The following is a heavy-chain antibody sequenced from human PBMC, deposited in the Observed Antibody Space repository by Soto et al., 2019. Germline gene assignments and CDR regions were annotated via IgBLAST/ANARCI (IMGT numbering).Heavy chain of an antibody. Sequence: SETLSLTCTVSGGSISSSSYYWGWIRQPPGKGLEWIGSIYYSGSTYYNPSLKSRVTISVDTSKNQFSLKLSSVTAADTAVYYCARVKRVAMIVVVMPYFDYWGQGTLVTVSS. D-gene: IGHD3-22*01. CDR1: GGSISSSSYY. CDR2: IYYSGST. CDR3: ARVKRVAMIVVVMPYFDY. V-gene: IGHV4-39*01. J-gene: IGHJ4*02.